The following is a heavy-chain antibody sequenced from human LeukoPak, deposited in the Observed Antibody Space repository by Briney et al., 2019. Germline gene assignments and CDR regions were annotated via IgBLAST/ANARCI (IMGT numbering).Heavy chain of an antibody. V-gene: IGHV3-30-3*01. CDR2: ISYDGSNK. D-gene: IGHD4-23*01. Sequence: PGGSLRLSCAASGFTFSSYAMHWVRQAPGKGLEWVAVISYDGSNKYYADSVKGRFTISRDNSKNTLYLQMNSLRAEDTAVYYCARVIPIYGGNIDYWGQGTLVTVSS. CDR1: GFTFSSYA. CDR3: ARVIPIYGGNIDY. J-gene: IGHJ4*02.